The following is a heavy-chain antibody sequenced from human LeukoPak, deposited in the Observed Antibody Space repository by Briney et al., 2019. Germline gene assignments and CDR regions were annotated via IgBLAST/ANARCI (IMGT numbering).Heavy chain of an antibody. CDR3: ARGWAPPEYSSSSHYYYYMDV. J-gene: IGHJ6*03. D-gene: IGHD6-6*01. CDR2: IYHSGST. V-gene: IGHV4-30-2*01. Sequence: KASETLSLTCAVSGGSISSGGYSWSWIRQPPGKGLVWIGYIYHSGSTNYNPSLKSRVTMSVDTSKNQFSLKLSSVTAADTAVYYCARGWAPPEYSSSSHYYYYMDVWGKGTTVTVSS. CDR1: GGSISSGGYS.